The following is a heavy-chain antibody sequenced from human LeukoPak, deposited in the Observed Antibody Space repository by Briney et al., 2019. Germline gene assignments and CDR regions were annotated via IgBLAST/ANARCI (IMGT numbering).Heavy chain of an antibody. J-gene: IGHJ4*02. D-gene: IGHD2-2*02. V-gene: IGHV3-23*01. CDR2: ISGSGGST. CDR3: AKDYSRSVYCSSTSCFTTFDY. CDR1: GFTFSSYA. Sequence: PGGSLRLSCAAPGFTFSSYAMSWVRHAPGKGLEWVSAISGSGGSTYYADSVKGRFTISRDNSKNTLYLQMNSLRAEDTAVYYCAKDYSRSVYCSSTSCFTTFDYWGQGTLVTVSS.